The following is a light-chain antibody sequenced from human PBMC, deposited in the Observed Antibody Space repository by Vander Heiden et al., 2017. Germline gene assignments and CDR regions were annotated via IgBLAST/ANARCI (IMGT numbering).Light chain of an antibody. Sequence: DIQMTQSPTTLSASVGDRVTIICRASQSVSIWLAWYQQKPGKAPNLLIYRASTLQSGVPSRFSGSGSGTQFTLTISSLQPEDFATYYCQQYNNYSGTFGQGTKVEIK. CDR2: RAS. J-gene: IGKJ1*01. CDR1: QSVSIW. CDR3: QQYNNYSGT. V-gene: IGKV1-5*03.